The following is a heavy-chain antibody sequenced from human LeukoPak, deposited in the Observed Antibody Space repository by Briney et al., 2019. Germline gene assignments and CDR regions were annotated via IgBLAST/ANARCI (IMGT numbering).Heavy chain of an antibody. Sequence: GASVKVSCTASGYTFTGYYMHWVRQAPGQGLEWMGWINPNSGGTNYAQTFQGRVTMTRDTSISTAYMDLSRLRSDDTAVYYCARVMWDGDYFDYWGQGTLVTVSS. D-gene: IGHD1-26*01. CDR1: GYTFTGYY. J-gene: IGHJ4*02. CDR2: INPNSGGT. V-gene: IGHV1-2*02. CDR3: ARVMWDGDYFDY.